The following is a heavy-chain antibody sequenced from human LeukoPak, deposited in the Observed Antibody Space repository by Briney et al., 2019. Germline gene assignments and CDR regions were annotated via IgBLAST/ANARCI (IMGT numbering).Heavy chain of an antibody. CDR2: IYYSGST. V-gene: IGHV4-39*07. CDR1: GGSISSGSYF. J-gene: IGHJ4*02. Sequence: PSETLSLTCTVSGGSISSGSYFWGWIRQPPGKGLEWIGTIYYSGSTYYNPSLKSRVTISVDTSKNQFSLKLSSVTAADTAVYYCARVITMIVVPWGQGTLATVSS. CDR3: ARVITMIVVP. D-gene: IGHD3-22*01.